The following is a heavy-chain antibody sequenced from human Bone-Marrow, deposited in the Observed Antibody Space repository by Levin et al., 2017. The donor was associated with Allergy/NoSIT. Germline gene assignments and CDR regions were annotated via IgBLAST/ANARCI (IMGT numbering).Heavy chain of an antibody. V-gene: IGHV3-74*01. CDR2: INEDGSTT. CDR1: GFTFSTYW. CDR3: AKDLSGGEDF. Sequence: QAGESLKISCAASGFTFSTYWMHWVRQAPGKGLVWVSRINEDGSTTTYADSVKGRFTISRDNAKNTLYLQMNSLRAEDTAVYYCAKDLSGGEDFWGQGTLVTVSS. D-gene: IGHD2-21*01. J-gene: IGHJ4*02.